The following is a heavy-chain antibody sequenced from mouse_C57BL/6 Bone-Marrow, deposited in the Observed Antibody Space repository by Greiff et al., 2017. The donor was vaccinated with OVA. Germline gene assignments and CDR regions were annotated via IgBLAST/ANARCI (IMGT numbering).Heavy chain of an antibody. Sequence: QVQLQQPGAELVRPGTSVKLSCKASGYTFTSYWMHWVKQRPGQGLEWFGVIDPSDSYTNYNQKFKGKATLTVDTSSSTAYMQLSSLTSEDSAVYYCARRYSSFDVWGTGTTVTVSS. CDR3: ARRYSSFDV. CDR2: IDPSDSYT. CDR1: GYTFTSYW. J-gene: IGHJ1*03. V-gene: IGHV1-59*01.